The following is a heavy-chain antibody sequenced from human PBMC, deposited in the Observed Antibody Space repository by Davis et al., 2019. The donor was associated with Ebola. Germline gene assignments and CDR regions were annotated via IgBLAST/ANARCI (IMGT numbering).Heavy chain of an antibody. J-gene: IGHJ4*02. D-gene: IGHD4-17*01. CDR2: INRTGGA. V-gene: IGHV4-34*01. Sequence: PSETLSLTCGVNGASFSGYLWSWIRQPPGKGLEWIGDINRTGGAKYNPSLKSRVTISIDTSKNHFSLRLNSVTAADTAVYYCARGVYGAFFDSWGQGALVTVSS. CDR3: ARGVYGAFFDS. CDR1: GASFSGYL.